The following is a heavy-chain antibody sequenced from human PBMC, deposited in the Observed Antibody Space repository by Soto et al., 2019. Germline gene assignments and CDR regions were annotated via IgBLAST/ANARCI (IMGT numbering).Heavy chain of an antibody. Sequence: PGGSLRLSCAASGFTFSSYNMNWVREAPGKGLEWVSSISSSGSYIHYADSVEGRFTISRDNAKNSLYLQMNSLRVEDTAVYYCARSEGIDYWGQGALVTVSS. J-gene: IGHJ4*02. CDR3: ARSEGIDY. CDR2: ISSSGSYI. CDR1: GFTFSSYN. V-gene: IGHV3-21*01.